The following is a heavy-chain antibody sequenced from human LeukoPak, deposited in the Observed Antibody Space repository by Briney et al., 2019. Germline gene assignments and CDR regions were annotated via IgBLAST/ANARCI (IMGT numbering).Heavy chain of an antibody. Sequence: GGSLRLSCAASGFTFSSYSMNWVRQAPGKGLEWVSYIRSSSSTIYYADSVKGRFTISRDNAKNSLYLQMNSLRAEDTAVYYCARVVYGDYTYYYYYMDVWGKGTTVTVSS. D-gene: IGHD4-17*01. CDR3: ARVVYGDYTYYYYYMDV. CDR1: GFTFSSYS. J-gene: IGHJ6*03. CDR2: IRSSSSTI. V-gene: IGHV3-48*01.